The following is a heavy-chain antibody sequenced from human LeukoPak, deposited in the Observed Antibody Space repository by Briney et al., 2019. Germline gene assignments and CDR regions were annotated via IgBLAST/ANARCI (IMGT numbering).Heavy chain of an antibody. CDR3: ARLKATVSIHAYFDY. Sequence: SVKVSCKASGGTFSSYAISWVRQAPGQGLEWMGGIIPIFGTANYAQKFQGRVTMTRNTSISTAYMELSSLRSEDTAVYYCARLKATVSIHAYFDYWGQGTLVTVSS. D-gene: IGHD4-17*01. CDR2: IIPIFGTA. J-gene: IGHJ4*02. CDR1: GGTFSSYA. V-gene: IGHV1-69*05.